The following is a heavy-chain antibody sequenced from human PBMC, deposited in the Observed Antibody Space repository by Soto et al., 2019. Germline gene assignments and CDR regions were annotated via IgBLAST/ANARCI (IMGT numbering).Heavy chain of an antibody. CDR2: INPNGGVT. CDR1: GDSFNDYY. D-gene: IGHD5-12*01. Sequence: QVQLVQSGAEVRKPGASVTVSCRSSGDSFNDYYIHWVRQAPGQGFEWKGWINPNGGVTKYAQKFQGWVSMTRDTSIRTVYMQLRRLRSDDTAVDYCARESGGATATLDYYYFYMDVWGTGTTVTVSS. CDR3: ARESGGATATLDYYYFYMDV. J-gene: IGHJ6*03. V-gene: IGHV1-2*04.